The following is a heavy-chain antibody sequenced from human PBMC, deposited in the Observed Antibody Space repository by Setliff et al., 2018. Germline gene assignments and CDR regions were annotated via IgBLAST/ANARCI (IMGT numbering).Heavy chain of an antibody. CDR1: GYSISNGFY. J-gene: IGHJ3*01. CDR2: LFDGGSA. CDR3: ARDPHYDPTYSLPGHAFDF. D-gene: IGHD3-22*01. V-gene: IGHV4-38-2*02. Sequence: SETLSLTCAVSGYSISNGFYWGWIRQSPVKGLEWIGSLFDGGSAYYSPSLKSRASISLDASKNQFALKLTAATAADTAVYYCARDPHYDPTYSLPGHAFDFWGQGIMVTVSS.